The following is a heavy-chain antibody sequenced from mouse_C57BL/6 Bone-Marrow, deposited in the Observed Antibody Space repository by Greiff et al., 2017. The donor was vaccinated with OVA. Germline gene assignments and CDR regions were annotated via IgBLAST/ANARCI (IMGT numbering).Heavy chain of an antibody. CDR3: TRLLDAMDY. D-gene: IGHD1-2*01. J-gene: IGHJ4*01. CDR1: GFTFSSYA. V-gene: IGHV5-9-1*02. CDR2: ISSGGDYI. Sequence: EVKLMESGEGLVKPGGSLKLSCAASGFTFSSYAMSWVRQTPEKRLEWVAYISSGGDYIYYADTVKGRFNISRDKARNTLYLQMSSLKSEDTAMYYSTRLLDAMDYWGQGTSVTVSS.